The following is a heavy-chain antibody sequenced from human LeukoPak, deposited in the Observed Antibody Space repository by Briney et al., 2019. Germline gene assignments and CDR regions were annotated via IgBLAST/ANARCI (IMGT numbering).Heavy chain of an antibody. V-gene: IGHV3-20*04. J-gene: IGHJ6*03. CDR3: ARAVCPTIKFCDSSYFMDV. Sequence: GGSLRLSCAASGFSFDDLGMTWVRQVPGEGLEWVAGINWNGASTGYADSVRGRFIISRDNAKNSLYLQMNSLRAEDTALYYCARAVCPTIKFCDSSYFMDVWGKGTTVNVS. CDR1: GFSFDDLG. CDR2: INWNGAST. D-gene: IGHD6-6*01.